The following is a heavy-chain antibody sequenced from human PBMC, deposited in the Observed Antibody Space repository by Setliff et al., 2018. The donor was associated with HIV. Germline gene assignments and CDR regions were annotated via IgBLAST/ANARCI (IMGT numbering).Heavy chain of an antibody. Sequence: GASVKVSCKASGYTFTNFYMHWVRQAPGQGLEWTGIINPGGGNTRYAQRFQGRVSMTRDTSTSTAYMELRSLRSDDTAVYYWARLSIPAYYYMDVWGKGTTVTVSS. V-gene: IGHV1-46*01. CDR2: INPGGGNT. CDR3: ARLSIPAYYYMDV. D-gene: IGHD2-21*01. J-gene: IGHJ6*03. CDR1: GYTFTNFY.